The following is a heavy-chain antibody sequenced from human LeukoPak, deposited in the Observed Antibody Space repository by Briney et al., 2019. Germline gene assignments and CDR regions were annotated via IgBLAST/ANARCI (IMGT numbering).Heavy chain of an antibody. CDR2: ISSGSSYI. J-gene: IGHJ5*02. D-gene: IGHD3-3*01. CDR1: GFTFSSYS. Sequence: SGGSLRLSCAASGFTFSSYSMNWVRQAPGKGLEWVSSISSGSSYIYYADSVKGRFTISRDNAKNSLYLQMNSLRAEDTAVYYCASAPDFWSGYYTGPWGQGTLVTVSS. CDR3: ASAPDFWSGYYTGP. V-gene: IGHV3-21*01.